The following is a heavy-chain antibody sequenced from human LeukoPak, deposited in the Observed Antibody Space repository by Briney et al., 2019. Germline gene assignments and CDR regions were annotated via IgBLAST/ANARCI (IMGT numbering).Heavy chain of an antibody. J-gene: IGHJ5*02. V-gene: IGHV4-34*01. Sequence: SETLSLTCAVYGGSFSGYYWSWLRQPPGKGREGIGEMNHRGSTNYNASLKRRVTISVDTSKNQFSLRLSSVPAADTAVYYCAPRGDIEHSYGYGKWFDPWGQGTRVTVSS. D-gene: IGHD5-18*01. CDR1: GGSFSGYY. CDR3: APRGDIEHSYGYGKWFDP. CDR2: MNHRGST.